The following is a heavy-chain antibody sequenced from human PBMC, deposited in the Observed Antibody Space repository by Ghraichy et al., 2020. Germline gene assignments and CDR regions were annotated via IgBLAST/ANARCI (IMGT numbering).Heavy chain of an antibody. CDR1: GYTFDTYD. V-gene: IGHV1-8*01. J-gene: IGHJ4*02. D-gene: IGHD3-16*02. Sequence: ASVKVSCKASGYTFDTYDINWVRQAAGQGLEWMGWMNPKSGNTGYAPRFQGRVTMTRDASIDTAYMELNSLRPEDTAVYFCARVPAFFCKKKSCYTSTMNAWGQGTLVTVSS. CDR2: MNPKSGNT. CDR3: ARVPAFFCKKKSCYTSTMNA.